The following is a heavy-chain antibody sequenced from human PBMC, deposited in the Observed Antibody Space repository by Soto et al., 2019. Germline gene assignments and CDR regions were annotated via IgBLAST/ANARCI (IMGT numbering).Heavy chain of an antibody. D-gene: IGHD4-17*01. Sequence: SETLFLTCTVSGGSISSSSYYWGWIRQPPGKGLEWIGSIYYSGSTYYNPSLKSRVTISVDTSKNQFSLKLSSVTAADTAVYYCARRSFYGDYGAFDIWGQGTMVTVSS. CDR3: ARRSFYGDYGAFDI. J-gene: IGHJ3*02. V-gene: IGHV4-39*01. CDR1: GGSISSSSYY. CDR2: IYYSGST.